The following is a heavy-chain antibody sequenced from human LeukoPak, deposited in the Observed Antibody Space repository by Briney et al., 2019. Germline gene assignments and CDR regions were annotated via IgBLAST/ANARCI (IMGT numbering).Heavy chain of an antibody. CDR2: ISYDGMNK. Sequence: GRSLRLSCSASGFTFSIYAMHWVRQAPGKGLEWVAVISYDGMNKYYADSVKGRFTISRDNSKNTLYLQMNSLRAEDTAVYYCARVRAPGQRQLIPDAFDIWGQGTMVTVSS. V-gene: IGHV3-30*01. D-gene: IGHD6-13*01. CDR3: ARVRAPGQRQLIPDAFDI. J-gene: IGHJ3*02. CDR1: GFTFSIYA.